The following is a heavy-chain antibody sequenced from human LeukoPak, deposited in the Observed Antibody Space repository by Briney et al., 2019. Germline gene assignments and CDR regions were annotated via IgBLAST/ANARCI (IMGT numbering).Heavy chain of an antibody. J-gene: IGHJ6*02. CDR3: ARDIYYDSSGYYFYYDMDV. CDR1: GYTFTSYY. Sequence: GASVKVSCKASGYTFTSYYMHWVRQAPGQGLEWMGIINPSGGSTSYAQKFQGRVTMTRDTSTSTVYMELSSLRSEDTAVYYCARDIYYDSSGYYFYYDMDVWGQGTTVTVSS. V-gene: IGHV1-46*01. CDR2: INPSGGST. D-gene: IGHD3-22*01.